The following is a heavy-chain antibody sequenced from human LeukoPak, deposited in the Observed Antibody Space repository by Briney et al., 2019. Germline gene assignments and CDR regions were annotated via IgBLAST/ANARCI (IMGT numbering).Heavy chain of an antibody. CDR2: IYYSGST. D-gene: IGHD3-16*01. J-gene: IGHJ3*02. V-gene: IGHV4-31*03. Sequence: SQTLSLTCTVSGGSISSGGYYWSWIRQHPGKGLEGIGYIYYSGSTHYNPSLKSRVTIPVDKPKNQVALDLSSVTAADTAVYYCARDLGLDDAFDIWGQGTMVTVSS. CDR1: GGSISSGGYY. CDR3: ARDLGLDDAFDI.